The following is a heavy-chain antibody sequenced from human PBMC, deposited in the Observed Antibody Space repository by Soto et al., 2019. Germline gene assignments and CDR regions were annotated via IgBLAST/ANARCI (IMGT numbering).Heavy chain of an antibody. J-gene: IGHJ4*02. CDR2: IYYSGST. Sequence: QVQLQESGPGLVKPSQTLSLTCTVSGGSISSGDYYWSWIRQPPGKGLEWIGYIYYSGSTYYHPSLKSRVTISVDTSKNPFSLKLSSVTAADTAVYYCASYAGRGQWQVLDYWGQGTLVTVSS. CDR1: GGSISSGDYY. CDR3: ASYAGRGQWQVLDY. V-gene: IGHV4-30-4*01. D-gene: IGHD6-19*01.